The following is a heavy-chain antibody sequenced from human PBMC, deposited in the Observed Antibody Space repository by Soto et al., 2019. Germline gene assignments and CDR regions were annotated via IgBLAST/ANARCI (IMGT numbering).Heavy chain of an antibody. CDR3: AKVLGGRSSYGYDYYYGMDV. CDR2: ISSDGGST. V-gene: IGHV3-43*01. Sequence: SGFTFDDYTMHWVRQAPGKGLEWVSLISSDGGSTYYADSVKGRFTISRDKSKNSLYLHMNSLRTEDTAVYYCAKVLGGRSSYGYDYYYGMDVWGQGTTVTVS. J-gene: IGHJ6*02. D-gene: IGHD5-18*01. CDR1: GFTFDDYT.